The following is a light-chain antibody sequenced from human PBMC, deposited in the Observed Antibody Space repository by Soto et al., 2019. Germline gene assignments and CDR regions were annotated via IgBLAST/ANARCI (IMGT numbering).Light chain of an antibody. CDR3: QQRSNWPPIT. Sequence: VVTQSPATVSLSPGERATLSCRASQSISSYLAWYQQKPGQAPRLLIYDASNRATGIPARFSGSGSGTDFTLTISSLEPEDFGVYYCQQRSNWPPITFGQGTRLEIK. CDR2: DAS. CDR1: QSISSY. V-gene: IGKV3-11*01. J-gene: IGKJ5*01.